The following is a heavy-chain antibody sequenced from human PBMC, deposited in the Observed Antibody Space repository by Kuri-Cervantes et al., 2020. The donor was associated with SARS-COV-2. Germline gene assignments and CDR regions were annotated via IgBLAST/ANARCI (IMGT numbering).Heavy chain of an antibody. V-gene: IGHV4-34*01. Sequence: ESLKISCAVYGGSFSGYYWSWIRQPPGKGLEWIGEINHSGSTNYSPSVKSRVTMSVEASKNQFSLNLSSVTAADTAVYYCARGPPPTFYYYYGMDVWGKGTTVTVSS. J-gene: IGHJ6*04. CDR3: ARGPPPTFYYYYGMDV. CDR1: GGSFSGYY. CDR2: INHSGST. D-gene: IGHD3-16*01.